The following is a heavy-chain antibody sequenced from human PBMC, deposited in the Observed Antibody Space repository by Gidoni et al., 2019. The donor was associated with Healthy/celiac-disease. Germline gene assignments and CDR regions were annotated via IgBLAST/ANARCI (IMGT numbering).Heavy chain of an antibody. CDR1: GYSFSTYW. CDR3: ATLVGDGYNFAVQFDY. J-gene: IGHJ4*02. CDR2: IYPGDSDT. V-gene: IGHV5-51*01. D-gene: IGHD5-12*01. Sequence: EVQLVQSGAEVKTPGESRKISWKGSGYSFSTYWIGWVRQMHGNGLEWMGIIYPGDSDTRYSPSVQGQVTTSADKAISTASRQWSSRKASDTAMYYCATLVGDGYNFAVQFDYWGQGTLVTVSS.